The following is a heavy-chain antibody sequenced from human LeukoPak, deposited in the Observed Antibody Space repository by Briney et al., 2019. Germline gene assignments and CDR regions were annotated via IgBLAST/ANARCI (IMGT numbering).Heavy chain of an antibody. CDR1: GGSISSYY. V-gene: IGHV4-59*01. CDR3: ARDPDLGAFDI. J-gene: IGHJ3*02. CDR2: IYYSGST. Sequence: SETLSLTCTVSGGSISSYYWSWIRQPPGKGLEWIGYIYYSGSTNYNPSLKSRVTISVDTSKNQFSLKLSSVTAAGTAVYYCARDPDLGAFDIWGQGTMVTVSS. D-gene: IGHD2-21*02.